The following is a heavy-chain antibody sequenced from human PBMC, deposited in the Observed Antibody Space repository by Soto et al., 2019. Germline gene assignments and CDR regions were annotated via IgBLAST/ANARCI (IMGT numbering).Heavy chain of an antibody. CDR2: INTNKGDT. J-gene: IGHJ4*02. CDR3: ATRSPAFDF. CDR1: GYTFTSYG. Sequence: GPEVKKPGASVKVSCKTSGYTFTSYGISWVRQAPGQGLEWMGWINTNKGDTNYAQKFRGRVTMTTDTSTSTGYMELRSLRSDDTAIYYCATRSPAFDFWGQGTLVTVS. V-gene: IGHV1-18*04.